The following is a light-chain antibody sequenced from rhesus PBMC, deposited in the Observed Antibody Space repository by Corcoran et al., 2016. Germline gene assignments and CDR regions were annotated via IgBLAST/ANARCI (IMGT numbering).Light chain of an antibody. V-gene: IGKV1-74*01. CDR2: KAS. J-gene: IGKJ4*01. CDR1: ENVNNY. Sequence: DIQMTQSPSSPSASVGDRVTITCRTSENVNNYLNWYQQKPRKAPKLLIYKASTLQSGVPSRFSGSGSGTEYTFTISSLQSEDVATYSCQQNYGTPLTFGGGTKVEIK. CDR3: QQNYGTPLT.